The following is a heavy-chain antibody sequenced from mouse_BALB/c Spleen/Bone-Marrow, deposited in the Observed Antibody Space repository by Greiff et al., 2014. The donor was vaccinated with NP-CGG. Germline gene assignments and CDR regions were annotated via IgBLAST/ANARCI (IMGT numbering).Heavy chain of an antibody. V-gene: IGHV5-12-1*01. D-gene: IGHD1-1*01. CDR2: ISSGGGST. CDR1: GFAFSSYD. Sequence: DVMLVESGGGLVKPGGSLKLSCAASGFAFSSYDMSWVRQTPEKRLEWVAYISSGGGSTYYADTVKGRFTISGDNAKNTLYLQMSSLKSEDTAMYYCARQILRGFGYWGQGTPVTVSA. J-gene: IGHJ3*02. CDR3: ARQILRGFGY.